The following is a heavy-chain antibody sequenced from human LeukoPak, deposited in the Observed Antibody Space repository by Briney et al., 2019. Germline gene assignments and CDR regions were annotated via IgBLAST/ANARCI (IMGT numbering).Heavy chain of an antibody. CDR3: ATGAGCGY. CDR1: GFTFSSYW. Sequence: GGSLRLSCSASGFTFSSYWMTWVRQAPGKGLEWVANIKQDGSERNYVDSVKGRFTISRDNAKNSLYLQMNTLRDEDTAVYYCATGAGCGYWGQGTLVTVSS. CDR2: IKQDGSER. J-gene: IGHJ4*02. D-gene: IGHD6-19*01. V-gene: IGHV3-7*03.